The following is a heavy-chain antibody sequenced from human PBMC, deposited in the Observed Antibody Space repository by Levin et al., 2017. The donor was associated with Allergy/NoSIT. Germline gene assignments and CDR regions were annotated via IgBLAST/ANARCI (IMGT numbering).Heavy chain of an antibody. D-gene: IGHD2-15*01. CDR2: ISFDGSNP. CDR3: AKWHCSGGNCYSGVAYFDY. CDR1: GFTFSSYG. J-gene: IGHJ4*02. Sequence: LSLPCAASGFTFSSYGMHWVRQAPGKGLEWVAVISFDGSNPYYADSVKGRFTISRDSSKNTLYLQMNSLRAEDTAVYFCAKWHCSGGNCYSGVAYFDYWGQGTLVTVSS. V-gene: IGHV3-30*18.